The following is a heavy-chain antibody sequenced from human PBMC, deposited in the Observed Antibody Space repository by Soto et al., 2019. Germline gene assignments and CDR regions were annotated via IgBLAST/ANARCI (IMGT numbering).Heavy chain of an antibody. Sequence: GESLKISCRGSGYSFTSYWIAWVRQMPGKGLEWMGIMYPGDSDTKYSPSFQGQVTISADKSISTAYLQWSSLKASDSAIYYCARTVGANYYYAMDVWGQGTTVTVSS. CDR2: MYPGDSDT. J-gene: IGHJ6*02. V-gene: IGHV5-51*01. CDR1: GYSFTSYW. CDR3: ARTVGANYYYAMDV. D-gene: IGHD1-26*01.